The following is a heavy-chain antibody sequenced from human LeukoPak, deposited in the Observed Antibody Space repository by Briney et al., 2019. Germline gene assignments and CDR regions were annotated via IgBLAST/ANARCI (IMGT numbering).Heavy chain of an antibody. CDR3: ARDMRMAVAGTSLDWFDP. CDR1: GYTFTDYY. V-gene: IGHV1-2*02. D-gene: IGHD6-19*01. J-gene: IGHJ5*02. Sequence: ASVKVSCKASGYTFTDYYIHWVRQDPGQGLEWMGWINTDSGATKYEQNFQGRVTMTRDTSISTAYMELRSLRSDDTAVYYCARDMRMAVAGTSLDWFDPWGQGTLVTVSS. CDR2: INTDSGAT.